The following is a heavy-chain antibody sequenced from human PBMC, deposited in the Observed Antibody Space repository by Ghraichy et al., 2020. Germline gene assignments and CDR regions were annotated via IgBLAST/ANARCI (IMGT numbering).Heavy chain of an antibody. V-gene: IGHV4-61*01. CDR1: GGSVSSGIYY. D-gene: IGHD6-13*01. Sequence: SETLSLTCTVSGGSVSSGIYYWSWIRQPPGKGLEWIGYIYYSGSTNYNPSLKSRVTISVDTSKNQFSLKLSSVTAADTAVYYCAGDLMAAASQRFDPWGQATLVTVAS. CDR2: IYYSGST. J-gene: IGHJ5*02. CDR3: AGDLMAAASQRFDP.